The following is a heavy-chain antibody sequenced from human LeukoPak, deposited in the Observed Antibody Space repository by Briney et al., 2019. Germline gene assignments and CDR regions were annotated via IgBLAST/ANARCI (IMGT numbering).Heavy chain of an antibody. J-gene: IGHJ6*03. Sequence: PGGSLRLSCAASGFTFSTHGMHWVRQAPGKGLEWVAFIRYDGSNKYYADSVKGRFTTSRDNSKNTLYLQINSLTAEDTAVYYCARDYWFGELSSQDYYYFMDVWGKGTTVTVSS. CDR3: ARDYWFGELSSQDYYYFMDV. D-gene: IGHD3-10*01. CDR2: IRYDGSNK. CDR1: GFTFSTHG. V-gene: IGHV3-30*02.